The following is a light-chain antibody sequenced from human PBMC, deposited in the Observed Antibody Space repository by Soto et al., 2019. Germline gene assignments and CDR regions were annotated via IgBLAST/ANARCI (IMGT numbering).Light chain of an antibody. V-gene: IGLV2-8*01. CDR1: SGDVGAYNY. CDR2: EVS. Sequence: QSALTQPPSASGSPGQSVTISCTGTSGDVGAYNYVSWFQQHPGKAPKFMIYEVSKRPSGVPDRFSGSKSGNTASLTVSGLQAEDEADYYCRSYARGNNFVFGGGTKLTVL. J-gene: IGLJ2*01. CDR3: RSYARGNNFV.